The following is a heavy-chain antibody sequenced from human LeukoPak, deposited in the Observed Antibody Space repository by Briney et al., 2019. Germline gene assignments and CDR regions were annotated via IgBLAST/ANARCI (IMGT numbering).Heavy chain of an antibody. Sequence: GGSLRLSCAASGFTFSSYSMNWVRQAPGKGLEWVANIKEDGSEKYYVDSVKGRFTISRDNAKKSLHLQMNSLRAEDTAVYYCARLAAVKYVYYYYYMDVWGKGTTVTVSS. J-gene: IGHJ6*03. CDR1: GFTFSSYS. CDR3: ARLAAVKYVYYYYYMDV. CDR2: IKEDGSEK. D-gene: IGHD6-13*01. V-gene: IGHV3-7*01.